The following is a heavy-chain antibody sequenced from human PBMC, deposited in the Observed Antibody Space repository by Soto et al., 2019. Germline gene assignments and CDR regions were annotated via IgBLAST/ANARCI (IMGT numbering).Heavy chain of an antibody. CDR1: VFTFSDYY. CDR3: ARVRSRITIFGGNAMDV. V-gene: IGHV3-11*01. D-gene: IGHD3-3*01. J-gene: IGHJ6*02. CDR2: ISFSSTTI. Sequence: PWWSLRLSCSASVFTFSDYYMSWIRQAPGKGLDWVSYISFSSTTIYYADSVKGRFTISRDNAKNSLYLQMNSLRAEDTAVYYCARVRSRITIFGGNAMDVWGQGTTVTVSS.